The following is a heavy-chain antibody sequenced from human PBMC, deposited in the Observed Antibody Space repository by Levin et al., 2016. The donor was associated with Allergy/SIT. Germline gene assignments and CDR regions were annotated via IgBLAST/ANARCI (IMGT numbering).Heavy chain of an antibody. CDR2: IIPIFGTA. D-gene: IGHD4-23*01. Sequence: SVKVSCKASGGTFSSYAISWVRQAPGQGLEWMGGIIPIFGTANYAQKFQGRVTITADESTSTAYMELSSLRSEDTAVYYCARDPDWEATVVTPEFDYWGQGTLVTVSS. CDR1: GGTFSSYA. V-gene: IGHV1-69*13. CDR3: ARDPDWEATVVTPEFDY. J-gene: IGHJ4*02.